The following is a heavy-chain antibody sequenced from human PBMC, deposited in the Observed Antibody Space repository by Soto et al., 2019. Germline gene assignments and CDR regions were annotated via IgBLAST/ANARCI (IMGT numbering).Heavy chain of an antibody. D-gene: IGHD2-15*01. CDR2: IYKSTTT. CDR3: ARGRYCLTGRCFPNWFDS. V-gene: IGHV4-30-4*01. CDR1: GDSISTVDYF. J-gene: IGHJ5*01. Sequence: KTXETLSLTCSVSGDSISTVDYFWAWIRQPPGQALEYIGYIYKSTTTYYNPSFESRVAISLDTSKSQFPLTVTSVTAADTAVYFCARGRYCLTGRCFPNWFDSWGQGTLVTVSS.